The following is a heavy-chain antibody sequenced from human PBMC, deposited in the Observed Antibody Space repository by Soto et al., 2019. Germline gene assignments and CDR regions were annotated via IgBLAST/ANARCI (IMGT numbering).Heavy chain of an antibody. CDR2: INPNNGAT. V-gene: IGHV1-2*02. J-gene: IGHJ4*02. CDR1: GYTLTAYY. Sequence: ASVKVSCKASGYTLTAYYMHWVRQAPGQGLEWMGWINPNNGATNYAQSFQGRVTMTRDTSISTAYMELRSLRSDDTAVYYCARDKHLGEPYYYDSSGLFDYWGQGTLVTVSS. CDR3: ARDKHLGEPYYYDSSGLFDY. D-gene: IGHD3-22*01.